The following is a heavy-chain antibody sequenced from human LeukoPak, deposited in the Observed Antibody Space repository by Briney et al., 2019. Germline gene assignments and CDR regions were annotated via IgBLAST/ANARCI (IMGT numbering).Heavy chain of an antibody. J-gene: IGHJ6*02. CDR1: GGSISSGGYY. D-gene: IGHD3-9*01. CDR2: IYYSRST. Sequence: PSQTLSLTCTVSGGSISSGGYYWSWLRQHPGKGLEWIGHIYYSRSTYYNPSLKSRVTISVDTSKNQFSLKLSSVTAADTAVYYCARNYDILTGSYYGMDVWGQGTTVTVSS. V-gene: IGHV4-31*03. CDR3: ARNYDILTGSYYGMDV.